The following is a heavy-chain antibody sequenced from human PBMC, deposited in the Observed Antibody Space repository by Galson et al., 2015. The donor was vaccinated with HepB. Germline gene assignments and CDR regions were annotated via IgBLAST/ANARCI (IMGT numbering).Heavy chain of an antibody. CDR3: ARDGALRYFDWSYGPLDY. V-gene: IGHV1-18*01. Sequence: SVKVSCKASGYTFTSYGISWVRQAPGQGLEWMGWISAYNGNTNYAQKLQGRVTMTTDTSTSTAYMELRSLRSDDTAVYYCARDGALRYFDWSYGPLDYWGQGTLVTVSS. CDR1: GYTFTSYG. D-gene: IGHD3-9*01. J-gene: IGHJ4*02. CDR2: ISAYNGNT.